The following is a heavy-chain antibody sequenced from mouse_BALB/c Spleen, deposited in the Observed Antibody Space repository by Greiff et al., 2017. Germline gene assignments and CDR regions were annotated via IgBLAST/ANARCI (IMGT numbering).Heavy chain of an antibody. V-gene: IGHV5-6*01. CDR3: ARITTVVAEGAWFAY. Sequence: EVKLMESGGDLVKPGGSLKLSCAASGFTFSSYGMSWVRQTPDKRLEWVATISSGGSYTYYPDSVKGRFTISRDNAKNTLYLQMSSLKSEDTAMYYCARITTVVAEGAWFAYWGQGTLVTVSA. CDR2: ISSGGSYT. J-gene: IGHJ3*01. CDR1: GFTFSSYG. D-gene: IGHD1-1*01.